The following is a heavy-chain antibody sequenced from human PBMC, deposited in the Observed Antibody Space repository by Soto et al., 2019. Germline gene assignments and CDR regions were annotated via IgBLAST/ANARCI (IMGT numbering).Heavy chain of an antibody. D-gene: IGHD6-13*01. Sequence: GGSLRLSCAASGFTFSSYWMHWVRQAPGKGLVWVSRINSDGSSTSYADSVKGRFTISRDNAKNTLYLQMNSLRAEDTAVYYCASSTYSSSWYFPENYMDVWGKGTTVTVSS. CDR1: GFTFSSYW. J-gene: IGHJ6*03. CDR3: ASSTYSSSWYFPENYMDV. V-gene: IGHV3-74*01. CDR2: INSDGSST.